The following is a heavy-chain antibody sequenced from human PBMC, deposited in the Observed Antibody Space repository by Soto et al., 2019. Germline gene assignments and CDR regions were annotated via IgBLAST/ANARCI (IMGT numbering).Heavy chain of an antibody. CDR1: GFTFSIYA. CDR3: ARLGYCTGGSCFYYGMDV. Sequence: QVQLVESGGGVVQPGRSLRLSCAASGFTFSIYALHWVRQAPGKGLEWVAAVSYDGSNKPYEDAVKGRFTISRDNSKSTVFLQMNSLGAEDTGVYSCARLGYCTGGSCFYYGMDVWGQGTTVTVSS. J-gene: IGHJ6*02. V-gene: IGHV3-30-3*01. D-gene: IGHD2-15*01. CDR2: VSYDGSNK.